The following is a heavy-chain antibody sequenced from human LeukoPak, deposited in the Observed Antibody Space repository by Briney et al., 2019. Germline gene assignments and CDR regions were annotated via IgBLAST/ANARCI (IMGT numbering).Heavy chain of an antibody. CDR1: GYSISSGYY. CDR3: AKIIAAAGRYYMDV. Sequence: PSETLSLTCAVSGYSISSGYYWGWIRQPPGQGLEWIGSIYHSGSTYYNPSLKSRVTISVDTSKNQFSLKLSSVTAADTSVYYCAKIIAAAGRYYMDVWGKGTTVTVSS. D-gene: IGHD6-13*01. J-gene: IGHJ6*03. CDR2: IYHSGST. V-gene: IGHV4-38-2*01.